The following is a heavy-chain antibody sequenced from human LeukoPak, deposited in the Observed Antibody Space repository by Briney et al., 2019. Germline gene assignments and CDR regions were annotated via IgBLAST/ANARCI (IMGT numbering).Heavy chain of an antibody. J-gene: IGHJ4*02. CDR3: ARSYSTSSKIFDY. CDR1: GFTFSNYW. D-gene: IGHD6-6*01. CDR2: IKQDGSEK. V-gene: IGHV3-7*01. Sequence: GGSLRLSCAASGFTFSNYWMNCVRQAPGKGLEWVANIKQDGSEKYYVDSVKGRFTISRDNAKNSLNLQMNSLRAGDTAVYYCARSYSTSSKIFDYWGQGTLVTVSS.